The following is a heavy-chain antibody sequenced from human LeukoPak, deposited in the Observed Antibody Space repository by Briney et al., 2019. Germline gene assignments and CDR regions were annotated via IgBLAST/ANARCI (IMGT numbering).Heavy chain of an antibody. CDR1: GYTFTGYY. CDR3: ARVISGSLYY. J-gene: IGHJ4*02. D-gene: IGHD1-26*01. Sequence: VASVKVSCKASGYTFTGYYIHWMRQAPGQGLGWMGWINPNSGGTNYAQNFQGRVTMTRDTSISTAYMELSRLRSDDTAVYYCARVISGSLYYWGQGTLVTVSS. CDR2: INPNSGGT. V-gene: IGHV1-2*02.